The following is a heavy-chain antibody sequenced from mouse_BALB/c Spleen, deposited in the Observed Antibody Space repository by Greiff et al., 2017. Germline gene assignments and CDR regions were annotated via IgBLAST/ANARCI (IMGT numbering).Heavy chain of an antibody. CDR1: GFTFSDFY. D-gene: IGHD3-1*01. J-gene: IGHJ3*01. CDR3: ARDAGQLGLRWFAY. Sequence: EVNLVESGGGLVQPGGSLRLSCATSGFTFSDFYMEWVRQPPGKRLEWIAASRNKANDYTTEYSASVKGRFIVSRDTSQSILYLQMNALRAEDTAIYYCARDAGQLGLRWFAYWGQGTLVTVSA. V-gene: IGHV7-1*02. CDR2: SRNKANDYTT.